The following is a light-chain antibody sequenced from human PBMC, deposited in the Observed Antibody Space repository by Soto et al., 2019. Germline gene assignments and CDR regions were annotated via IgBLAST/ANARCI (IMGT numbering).Light chain of an antibody. Sequence: QAVVTQPPSASGTPGQRVTISCSGGSSDIGSSTVNWYQQLPGSAPKLLIYDNTHRPSGVPDRFSGSTSGTSASLAISGLQSEGEADYYCATWDDSLGGLFGGGTKVTVL. CDR1: SSDIGSST. CDR2: DNT. V-gene: IGLV1-44*01. CDR3: ATWDDSLGGL. J-gene: IGLJ2*01.